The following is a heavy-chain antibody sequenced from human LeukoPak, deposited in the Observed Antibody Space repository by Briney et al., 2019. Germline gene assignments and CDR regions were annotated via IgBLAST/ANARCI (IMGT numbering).Heavy chain of an antibody. CDR3: ARGTNSGYDSSLDY. D-gene: IGHD5-12*01. Sequence: SETLSLTCTVSGGSISSSSYYWGWIRQPPGKGLEWIGSIYYSGSTYYNPSLKSRVTISVDTSKNQFSLKLSSVTAADTAVYYCARGTNSGYDSSLDYWGQGTLVAVSS. V-gene: IGHV4-39*01. CDR2: IYYSGST. CDR1: GGSISSSSYY. J-gene: IGHJ4*02.